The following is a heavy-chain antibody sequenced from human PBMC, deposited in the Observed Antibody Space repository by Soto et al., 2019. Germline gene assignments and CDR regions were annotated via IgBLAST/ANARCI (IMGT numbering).Heavy chain of an antibody. D-gene: IGHD5-18*01. Sequence: QVQLQESGPGLVKPSETLSLTCTVSGGSMRGQHWSWIRQPPGKGLEWIGHHSDSTNYNPSLKSRITISTDTAKNQFSLKLSSVTAADTAVYYCATYTVGEGRRGYWGQGTPVTVSS. J-gene: IGHJ4*02. CDR3: ATYTVGEGRRGY. CDR2: HHSDST. V-gene: IGHV4-4*09. CDR1: GGSMRGQH.